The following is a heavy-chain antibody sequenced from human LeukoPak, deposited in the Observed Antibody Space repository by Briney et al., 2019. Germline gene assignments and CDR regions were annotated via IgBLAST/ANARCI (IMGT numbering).Heavy chain of an antibody. J-gene: IGHJ4*02. D-gene: IGHD6-19*01. CDR2: ISYDGSNK. CDR3: AKDKDSGEPVAGPSFFDY. V-gene: IGHV3-30*18. CDR1: GFTFSSYG. Sequence: GSLRLSCAASGFTFSSYGMHWVRQAPGKGLEWVAVISYDGSNKYYADSVKGRFTISRDNSKNTLYLQMNSLRAEDTAVYYCAKDKDSGEPVAGPSFFDYWGQGTLVTVSS.